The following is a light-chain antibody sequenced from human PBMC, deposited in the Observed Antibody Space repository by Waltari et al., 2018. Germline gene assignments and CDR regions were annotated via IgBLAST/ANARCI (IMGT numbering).Light chain of an antibody. Sequence: DIQLTQSPSFLSASVGDRVTITCRASQDIGYDSAWYQQKPGNAPKLLIYAASTSQRGVPSRFIGSGSGTEFTLTIDSLQPEDFATYYCQQRKSHPPVFGPGTKVDVK. CDR1: QDIGYD. CDR2: AAS. CDR3: QQRKSHPPV. V-gene: IGKV1-9*01. J-gene: IGKJ3*01.